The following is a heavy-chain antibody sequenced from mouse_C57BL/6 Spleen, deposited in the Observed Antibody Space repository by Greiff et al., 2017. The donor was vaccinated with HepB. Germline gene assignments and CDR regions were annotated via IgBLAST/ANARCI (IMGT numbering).Heavy chain of an antibody. CDR3: ARIPVVADY. CDR2: IDPSDSYT. Sequence: QVQLQQPGAELVKPGASVKLSCKASGYTFTSYWMQWVNQRPGQGLEWIGEIDPSDSYTNYNQKFKGKATLTVDTSSSTAYMQLSSLTSEDSAVYYCARIPVVADYWGQGTPLTVSS. CDR1: GYTFTSYW. J-gene: IGHJ2*01. D-gene: IGHD1-1*01. V-gene: IGHV1-50*01.